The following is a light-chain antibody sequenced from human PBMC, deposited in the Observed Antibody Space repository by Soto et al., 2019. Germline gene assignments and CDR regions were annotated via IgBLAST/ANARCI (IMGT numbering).Light chain of an antibody. Sequence: EIVMTQSPATLSVSPGERATLSCRASQSVSSSYLAWYQQKPGQAPTLLIYGASNRATGIPDRFSGSGSGTDFTLTISRLEPEDFATYFCQQLNSYPLTFGGGTKVDIK. CDR1: QSVSSSY. V-gene: IGKV3-20*01. CDR3: QQLNSYPLT. J-gene: IGKJ4*01. CDR2: GAS.